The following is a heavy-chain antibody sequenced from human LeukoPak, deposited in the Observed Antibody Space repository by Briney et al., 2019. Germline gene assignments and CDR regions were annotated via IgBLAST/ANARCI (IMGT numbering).Heavy chain of an antibody. CDR1: GYTFTSYY. CDR3: ARVGGDTAMVTPPLA. CDR2: INPSGGST. V-gene: IGHV1-46*01. Sequence: GASVKVSCKASGYTFTSYYMHWVRQAPGQGLERMGIINPSGGSTSYAQKFQGRVTMTRDTSTSTVYMELSSLRSEDTAVYYCARVGGDTAMVTPPLAWGQGTLVTVSS. D-gene: IGHD5-18*01. J-gene: IGHJ5*02.